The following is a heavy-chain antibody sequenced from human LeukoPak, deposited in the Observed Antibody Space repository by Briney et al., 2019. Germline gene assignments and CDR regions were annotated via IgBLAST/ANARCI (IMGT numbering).Heavy chain of an antibody. V-gene: IGHV3-48*03. CDR2: ISSSGSTI. CDR3: ARDTGSGWYVYFDY. J-gene: IGHJ4*02. Sequence: PGGSLRLSCAASGFTFSSYEMNWVRQAPGKGLEWVSYISSSGSTIYYADSVKGRFTISRDNAKNSLYLQMNSLGAEDTAVYYSARDTGSGWYVYFDYWGQGTLVTVSS. CDR1: GFTFSSYE. D-gene: IGHD6-19*01.